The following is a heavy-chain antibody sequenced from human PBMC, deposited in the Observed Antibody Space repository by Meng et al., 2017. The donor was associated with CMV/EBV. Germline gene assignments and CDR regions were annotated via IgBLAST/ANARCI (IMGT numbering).Heavy chain of an antibody. CDR1: GFTVSSNY. Sequence: GGSLRLSCAASGFTVSSNYMSWVRQAPGKGLEWVSVIYSGGSTYYADSVKGRFTISRDNSKNTLYLQMNSLRAEDTAVYYCARCGKDTAMDLAGTLHYYYYGMDVWGQGTTVTVSS. CDR2: IYSGGST. V-gene: IGHV3-53*01. J-gene: IGHJ6*02. D-gene: IGHD5-18*01. CDR3: ARCGKDTAMDLAGTLHYYYYGMDV.